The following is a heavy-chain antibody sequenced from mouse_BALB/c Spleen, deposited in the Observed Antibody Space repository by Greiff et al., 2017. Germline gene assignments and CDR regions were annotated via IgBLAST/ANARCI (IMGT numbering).Heavy chain of an antibody. Sequence: EVKLLESGPGLVKPSQSLSLTCTVTGYSITSDYAWNWIRQFPGNQLEWMGYISYSGSTSYNPSLKSRISITRDTSKNQFFLQLNSVTTEDTATYYGAIDFDYWGQGTTLTVSS. CDR1: GYSITSDYA. V-gene: IGHV3-2*02. CDR3: AIDFDY. J-gene: IGHJ2*01. CDR2: ISYSGST.